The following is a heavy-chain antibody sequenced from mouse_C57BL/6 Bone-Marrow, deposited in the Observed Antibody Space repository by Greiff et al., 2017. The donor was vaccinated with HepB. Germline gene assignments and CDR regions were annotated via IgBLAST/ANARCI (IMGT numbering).Heavy chain of an antibody. CDR3: AVYSYYFDY. CDR1: GYTFTDYY. CDR2: IYPGSGNT. V-gene: IGHV1-76*01. D-gene: IGHD1-3*01. Sequence: QVQLQQSGAELVRPGASVKLSCKASGYTFTDYYINWVKQRPGQGLEWIARIYPGSGNTYYNEKFKGKATLTAEKSSSTAYMQLSSLTSEDSAVYFCAVYSYYFDYWGQGTTLTVSS. J-gene: IGHJ2*01.